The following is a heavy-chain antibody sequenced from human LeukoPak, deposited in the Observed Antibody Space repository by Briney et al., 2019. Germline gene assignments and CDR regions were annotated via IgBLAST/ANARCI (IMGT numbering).Heavy chain of an antibody. CDR1: GFSLGFYG. Sequence: GGSLRLSCAASGFSLGFYGLHWVRQAPGKGLEWVAFIRTDGSIDYYADSVRGRFTIFRDNAKNTVYLQMNSLRAEDAALYYCAKDQPEAYFDYWGQGTLVTVSS. CDR3: AKDQPEAYFDY. D-gene: IGHD1-14*01. CDR2: IRTDGSID. V-gene: IGHV3-30*02. J-gene: IGHJ4*02.